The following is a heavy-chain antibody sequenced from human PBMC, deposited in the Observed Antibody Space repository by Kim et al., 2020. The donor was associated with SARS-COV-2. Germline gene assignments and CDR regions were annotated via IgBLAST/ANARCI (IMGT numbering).Heavy chain of an antibody. D-gene: IGHD1-1*01. J-gene: IGHJ4*02. CDR3: ARGGTWVSHLNFDY. CDR1: GGSLSDYK. CDR2: INHSGSA. Sequence: SETLSLTCALYGGSLSDYKWSWIRQPPGKGLEWIGEINHSGSAIYTSSLKSRVSISVDTSRNQLSLKVTSVTAADTAVYYCARGGTWVSHLNFDYWGQG. V-gene: IGHV4-34*01.